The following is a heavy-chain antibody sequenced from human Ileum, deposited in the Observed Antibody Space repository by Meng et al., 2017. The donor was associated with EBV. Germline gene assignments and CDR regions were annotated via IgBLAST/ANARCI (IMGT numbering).Heavy chain of an antibody. CDR3: ARIPYGDIYSAYFDY. CDR1: GGSVKGHPC. V-gene: IGHV4-4*02. Sequence: PSGPLSLTCLVPGGSVKGHPCWSWVRQPPGEGLEWIGQIYHSGATNYNPSLKSRVTISVDTSENQFSLELNSVTAADTAVYYCARIPYGDIYSAYFDYWSPGTLVTVSS. J-gene: IGHJ4*02. D-gene: IGHD2-21*02. CDR2: IYHSGAT.